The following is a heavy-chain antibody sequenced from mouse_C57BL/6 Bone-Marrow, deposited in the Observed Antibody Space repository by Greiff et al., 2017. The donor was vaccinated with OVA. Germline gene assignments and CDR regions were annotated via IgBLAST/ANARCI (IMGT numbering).Heavy chain of an antibody. CDR3: AREYYGSSFYDMDD. Sequence: VQLKESVAELVRPGASVKLSCTASGFNIKNTYMHWVKQRPEQGLEWIGRIDPANDNTKYAPKFQGKATMTADTSSNTAYLQLSSLSSEDTAVYCCAREYYGSSFYDMDDWGKGTSVTVSS. V-gene: IGHV14-3*01. D-gene: IGHD1-1*01. J-gene: IGHJ4*01. CDR1: GFNIKNTY. CDR2: IDPANDNT.